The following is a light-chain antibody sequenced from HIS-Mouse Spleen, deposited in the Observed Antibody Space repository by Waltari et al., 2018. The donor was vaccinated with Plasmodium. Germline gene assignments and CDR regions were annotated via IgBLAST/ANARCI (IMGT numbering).Light chain of an antibody. V-gene: IGKV3-20*01. CDR3: QQYGSSPWT. CDR2: GAS. Sequence: EIVLTQSPCPLSLAPGERVTLYCRASQSVSSSYLAWYQQKPGQAPRPLIYGASSRATGIPDRFSGSGSGTDFTLTISRLEPEDFAVYYCQQYGSSPWTFGQGTKVEIK. J-gene: IGKJ1*01. CDR1: QSVSSSY.